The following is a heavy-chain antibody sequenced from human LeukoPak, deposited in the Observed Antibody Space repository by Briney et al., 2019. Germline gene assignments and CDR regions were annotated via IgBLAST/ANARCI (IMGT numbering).Heavy chain of an antibody. CDR1: GFTISSYW. Sequence: GGSLRLSCAASGFTISSYWMSWVRQAPGKGLEWVANIKQDGSERYYVDSVKGRFTLSRDNAKNSLYLQMNSLRAEDTAVYYCARAVKSRGWYGMDLWGQGTAVTVSS. CDR3: ARAVKSRGWYGMDL. V-gene: IGHV3-7*03. CDR2: IKQDGSER. D-gene: IGHD6-19*01. J-gene: IGHJ6*02.